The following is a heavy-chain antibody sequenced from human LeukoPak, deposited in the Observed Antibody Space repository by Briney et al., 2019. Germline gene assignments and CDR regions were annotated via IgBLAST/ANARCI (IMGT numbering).Heavy chain of an antibody. D-gene: IGHD5-18*01. CDR3: ARESRAMVTVY. CDR2: IYYSGST. V-gene: IGHV4-39*07. CDR1: GGSISSSSYY. Sequence: SETLSLTCTVSGGSISSSSYYWGWIRQPPGKGLEWIGSIYYSGSTYYNPSLKSRVTISVDTSKNQFSLKLSSVTAADTAVYYCARESRAMVTVYWGQGTLVTVSS. J-gene: IGHJ4*02.